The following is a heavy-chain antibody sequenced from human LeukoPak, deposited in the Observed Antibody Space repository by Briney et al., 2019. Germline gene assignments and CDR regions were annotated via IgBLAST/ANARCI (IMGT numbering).Heavy chain of an antibody. CDR3: ARVNYDSSGYPFDY. Sequence: SQTLSLTCTVSGGSIGSDDYYWSWIRQPPGKGLEWIGYIYYTGSTYYNPSLEGRVTISVDTSKNHFSLKLSSVTAADTAVYYCARVNYDSSGYPFDYWGQGTLVTVSS. CDR1: GGSIGSDDYY. CDR2: IYYTGST. D-gene: IGHD3-22*01. V-gene: IGHV4-30-4*01. J-gene: IGHJ4*02.